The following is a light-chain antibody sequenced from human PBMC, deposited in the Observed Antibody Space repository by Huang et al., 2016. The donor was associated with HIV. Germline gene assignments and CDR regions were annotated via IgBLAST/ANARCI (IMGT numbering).Light chain of an antibody. V-gene: IGKV1-33*01. CDR3: QQYHNLPRGT. CDR2: DAS. J-gene: IGKJ3*01. CDR1: QDITNY. Sequence: DIQMTQSPSSLSPSIGDRVTITCQASQDITNYLNCYQQKPGKAPELLIYDASNFETVVPSGFSGSGSGADFTFTINSLQSEDIATYYCQQYHNLPRGTFGPGTKVDIK.